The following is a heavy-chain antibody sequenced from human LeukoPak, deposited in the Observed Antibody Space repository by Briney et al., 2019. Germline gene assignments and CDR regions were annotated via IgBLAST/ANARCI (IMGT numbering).Heavy chain of an antibody. CDR2: IYYNGDT. CDR3: AREGGPYRPLDY. J-gene: IGHJ4*02. CDR1: GASISSYY. V-gene: IGHV4-59*12. Sequence: PSETLSLTCTVSGASISSYYWSWIRQPPGKGLEWIGYIYYNGDTNYNPSLKSRVTISVDTSENQFSLRLSSVTAADTAVYYCAREGGPYRPLDYSGQGTLVTVSS.